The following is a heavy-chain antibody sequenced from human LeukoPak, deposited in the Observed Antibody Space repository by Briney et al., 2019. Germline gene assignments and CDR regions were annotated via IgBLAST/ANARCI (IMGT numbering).Heavy chain of an antibody. J-gene: IGHJ3*02. CDR1: EHTLSSYY. V-gene: IGHV1-46*01. D-gene: IGHD1-26*01. CDR2: IKPSGGFT. Sequence: GASVKVSCKASEHTLSSYYIHWVRQAPGQGLEWIGIIKPSGGFTDYAQKFQGRVTMTRDTSTVYMELSSLRSDDTAVYYCATEVPASGAFDIWGQGTMVTVSS. CDR3: ATEVPASGAFDI.